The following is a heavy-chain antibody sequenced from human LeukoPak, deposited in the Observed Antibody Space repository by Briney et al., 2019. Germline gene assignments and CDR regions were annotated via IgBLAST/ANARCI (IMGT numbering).Heavy chain of an antibody. D-gene: IGHD3-10*01. CDR3: AREDYYGSGSPDY. V-gene: IGHV3-23*01. Sequence: GGSLRLSCTASGFTFSNYAMNWVRQAPGKGLEWVSVISDDGGRTYYADSVKGRFTISRDNSENTLYLQMNSLRAEDTAVYYCAREDYYGSGSPDYWGQGTLVTVSS. J-gene: IGHJ4*02. CDR1: GFTFSNYA. CDR2: ISDDGGRT.